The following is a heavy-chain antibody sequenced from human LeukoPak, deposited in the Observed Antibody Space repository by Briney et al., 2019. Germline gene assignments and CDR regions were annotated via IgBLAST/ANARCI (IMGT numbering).Heavy chain of an antibody. V-gene: IGHV4-38-2*01. CDR1: GYSISSGYY. CDR3: ARLGISAFDI. CDR2: IYYSGST. Sequence: SETLSLTCAVSGYSISSGYYWGWIRQPPGKGLEWIGSIYYSGSTYYNPSLKSRVTISVDTSKNQFSLKLSSVTAADTAVYYCARLGISAFDIWGQGTMVTVSS. J-gene: IGHJ3*02. D-gene: IGHD7-27*01.